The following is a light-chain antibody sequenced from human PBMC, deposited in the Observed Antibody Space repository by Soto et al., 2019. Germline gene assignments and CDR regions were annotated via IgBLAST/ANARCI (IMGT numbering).Light chain of an antibody. CDR2: DVT. V-gene: IGLV2-14*03. CDR1: SSDVGAFNY. CDR3: SSYTTRNTEV. J-gene: IGLJ1*01. Sequence: QSALTQPASVSGSPEQSISISCIGTSSDVGAFNYVSWYQHHPGKAPQLIIYDVTSRPSGVSNRFSASKSGNTASLTISGLQAEDEADYYCSSYTTRNTEVFGTGTKLTVL.